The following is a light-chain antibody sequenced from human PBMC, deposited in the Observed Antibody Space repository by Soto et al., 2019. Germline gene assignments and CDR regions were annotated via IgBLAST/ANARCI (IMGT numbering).Light chain of an antibody. Sequence: DLQMTQSPSSLSASVGDRVTITCRASQDIGSYLNWYQQSPGKAPKLLIFGASNLQSGVPSRFSGSASGTDFTLTISSLQPEDLGTYYCQRSNDTPRTFGQGTKLEVK. CDR2: GAS. V-gene: IGKV1-39*01. J-gene: IGKJ1*01. CDR1: QDIGSY. CDR3: QRSNDTPRT.